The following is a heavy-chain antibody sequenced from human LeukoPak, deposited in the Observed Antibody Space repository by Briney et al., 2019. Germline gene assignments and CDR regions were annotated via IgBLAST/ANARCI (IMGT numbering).Heavy chain of an antibody. CDR2: IIPILGIA. J-gene: IGHJ5*02. V-gene: IGHV1-69*04. Sequence: SVKVSCKASGGTFSSYTISWVRQAPGQGLEWMGRIIPILGIANYAQKFQGRVTITADKSTSTAYMELSSLRSEDTAVYYCARDGAPYYSSTSCYPDGFDPWGQGTLVTVSS. CDR3: ARDGAPYYSSTSCYPDGFDP. CDR1: GGTFSSYT. D-gene: IGHD2-2*01.